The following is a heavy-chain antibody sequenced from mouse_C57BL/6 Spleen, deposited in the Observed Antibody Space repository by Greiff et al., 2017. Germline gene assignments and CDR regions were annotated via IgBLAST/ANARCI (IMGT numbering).Heavy chain of an antibody. V-gene: IGHV1-15*01. CDR3: TRELHSYYFDY. J-gene: IGHJ2*01. D-gene: IGHD1-1*01. CDR2: IDPETGGT. CDR1: GYTFTDYE. Sequence: QVQLKESGAELVRPGASVTLSCKASGYTFTDYEMHWVKQTPVHGLEWIGAIDPETGGTAYNQKFKGKAILTADKSSSTAYMELRSLTSEDSAVYYCTRELHSYYFDYWGQGTTLTVSS.